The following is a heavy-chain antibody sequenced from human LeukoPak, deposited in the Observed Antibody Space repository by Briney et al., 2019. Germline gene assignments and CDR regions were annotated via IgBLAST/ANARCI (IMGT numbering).Heavy chain of an antibody. CDR2: ISDDGNNP. J-gene: IGHJ4*02. D-gene: IGHD5/OR15-5a*01. CDR1: GFTFSSYP. CDR3: AKDRALYAAPPYYFDY. V-gene: IGHV3-30-3*01. Sequence: GRSLRLSCAASGFTFSSYPIHWVRQAPGKGLDWVAVISDDGNNPYYSDSVKGRFTISRDNSKNTVYLQMNSLRAEDTAVYYCAKDRALYAAPPYYFDYWGQGTLVTVSS.